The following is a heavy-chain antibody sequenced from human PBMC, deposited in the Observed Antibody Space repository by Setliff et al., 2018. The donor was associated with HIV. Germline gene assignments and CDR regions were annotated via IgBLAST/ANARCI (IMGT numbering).Heavy chain of an antibody. CDR1: GYTFSSYA. CDR2: IIPIFGTA. Sequence: GASVKVSCKASGYTFSSYAISWVRQAPGQGLEWMGGIIPIFGTANYAQKFQGRVTITTDESTSTAFMELGSLKFDDTAVYYCARVVPTYRSGWQTSMFDSWGQGTLVTVSS. CDR3: ARVVPTYRSGWQTSMFDS. D-gene: IGHD6-19*01. V-gene: IGHV1-69*05. J-gene: IGHJ4*02.